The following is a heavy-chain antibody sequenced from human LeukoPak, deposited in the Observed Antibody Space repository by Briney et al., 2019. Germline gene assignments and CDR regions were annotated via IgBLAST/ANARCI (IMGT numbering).Heavy chain of an antibody. V-gene: IGHV3-23*01. CDR2: ISVSGGTT. Sequence: GGSLRLSCAASGFTFRNYAMNWVRQAPGKGLEWVSCISVSGGTTYYAHSVKGRFTISRDNSKNTLYLQMNSLRAEDTAVYYCARGPSGYHNTGGKGTLVTVSS. D-gene: IGHD5-12*01. J-gene: IGHJ4*02. CDR3: ARGPSGYHNT. CDR1: GFTFRNYA.